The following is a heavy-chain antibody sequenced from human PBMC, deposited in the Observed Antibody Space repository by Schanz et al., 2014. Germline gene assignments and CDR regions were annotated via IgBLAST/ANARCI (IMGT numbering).Heavy chain of an antibody. V-gene: IGHV4-59*01. J-gene: IGHJ6*02. D-gene: IGHD3-10*01. CDR1: GGSISSYY. CDR2: IYYSGGT. Sequence: QVQLQESGPGLAKPSETLSLTCTVSGGSISSYYWSWIRQPPGKGLEWVGYIYYSGGTNYNPSLKRRGTISVGTSKNQFSLKLSTVTAADAAVYYCAGTRDYYGSGSYSYYYYYGMDVWGQGTTVTVSS. CDR3: AGTRDYYGSGSYSYYYYYGMDV.